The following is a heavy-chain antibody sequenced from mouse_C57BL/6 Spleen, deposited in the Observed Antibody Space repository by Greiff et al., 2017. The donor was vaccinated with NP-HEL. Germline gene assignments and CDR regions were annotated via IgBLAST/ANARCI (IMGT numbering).Heavy chain of an antibody. CDR2: INPNNGGT. Sequence: VQLQQSGPELVKPGASVKISCKASGYTFTDYYMNWVKQSHGKSLEWIGDINPNNGGTNYNQKFKGKSTLTVDKSSSTAYMQLSSLTTEDSAVYYCARETTTAFDYWGQGTTLTVSS. CDR3: ARETTTAFDY. D-gene: IGHD1-2*01. J-gene: IGHJ2*01. CDR1: GYTFTDYY. V-gene: IGHV1-26*01.